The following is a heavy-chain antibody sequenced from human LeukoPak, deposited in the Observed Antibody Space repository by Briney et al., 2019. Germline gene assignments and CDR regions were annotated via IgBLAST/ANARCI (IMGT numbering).Heavy chain of an antibody. D-gene: IGHD1-7*01. CDR3: ARAQETTSDFDAFDI. Sequence: GGSLRLSCAASGFTFSNYGMSWVRQAPGKGLDWVSVIYSGGSTYYADSVKGRFTISRANSKNTLYLQMNSLRAEDTAVYYCARAQETTSDFDAFDIWGQGTMVTVSS. V-gene: IGHV3-66*01. J-gene: IGHJ3*02. CDR2: IYSGGST. CDR1: GFTFSNYG.